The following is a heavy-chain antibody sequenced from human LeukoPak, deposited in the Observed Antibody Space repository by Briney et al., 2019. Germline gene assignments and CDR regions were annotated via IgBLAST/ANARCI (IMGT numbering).Heavy chain of an antibody. CDR1: GFTFDDYA. D-gene: IGHD6-6*01. Sequence: GGSLRLSCAASGFTFDDYAMHWVRQAPGKGPEWVSGISWNSGSIGYADSVKGRFTISRDNAKNSLYLQMNSLRAEDTALYYFAKAGGYSSSSHFDYWGQGTLVTVSS. CDR2: ISWNSGSI. J-gene: IGHJ4*02. CDR3: AKAGGYSSSSHFDY. V-gene: IGHV3-9*01.